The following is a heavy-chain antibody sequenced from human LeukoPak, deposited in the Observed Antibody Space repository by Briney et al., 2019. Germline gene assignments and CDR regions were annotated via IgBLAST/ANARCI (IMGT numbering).Heavy chain of an antibody. V-gene: IGHV3-64D*06. CDR3: VIVRGYFDSSGTDY. D-gene: IGHD3-9*01. Sequence: LAGGSLRLSCSASGFTFSSYTVHWVRQAPGKGLEFVSAITSTGGNTYYADSVTGRFTLSRDISKNTLYLQMSSLRAEDTAVYYCVIVRGYFDSSGTDYWGQGTLVTVSS. CDR2: ITSTGGNT. J-gene: IGHJ4*02. CDR1: GFTFSSYT.